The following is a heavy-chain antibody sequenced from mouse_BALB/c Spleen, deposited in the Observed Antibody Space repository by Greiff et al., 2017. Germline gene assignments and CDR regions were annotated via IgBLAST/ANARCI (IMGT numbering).Heavy chain of an antibody. CDR1: GYSFTSYY. CDR2: IDPFNGGT. D-gene: IGHD2-3*01. Sequence: EVQLQQSGPELMKPGASVKISCKASGYSFTSYYMHWVKQSHGKSLEWIGYIDPFNGGTSYNQKFKGKATLTVDKSSSTAYMHLSSLTSEDSAVYYCARPIYDSYYGAMDYWGQGTSVTVSS. CDR3: ARPIYDSYYGAMDY. J-gene: IGHJ4*01. V-gene: IGHV1S135*01.